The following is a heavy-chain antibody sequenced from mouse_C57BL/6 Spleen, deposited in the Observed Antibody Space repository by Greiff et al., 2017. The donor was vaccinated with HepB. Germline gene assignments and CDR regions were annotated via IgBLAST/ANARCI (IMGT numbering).Heavy chain of an antibody. CDR3: ARKRGAGTSDYFDY. V-gene: IGHV2-9-1*01. CDR1: GFSLTSYA. CDR2: IWTGGGT. D-gene: IGHD4-1*01. Sequence: VKLMESGPGLVAPSQSLSITCTVSGFSLTSYAISWVRQPPGKGLEWLGVIWTGGGTNYNSALKSRLSISKDNSKSQVFLKMNSLQTDDTARYYCARKRGAGTSDYFDYWGQGTTLTVSS. J-gene: IGHJ2*01.